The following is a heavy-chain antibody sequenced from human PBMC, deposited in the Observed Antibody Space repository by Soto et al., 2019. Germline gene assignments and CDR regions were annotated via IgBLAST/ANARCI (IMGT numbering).Heavy chain of an antibody. J-gene: IGHJ4*02. CDR3: AREPEDGVPGDY. CDR2: IIVSNGSP. CDR1: GYTFTSHT. Sequence: QVQLVQSGAEVKEPRASVRVSCKASGYTFTSHTLHWARQAPGQGLEWMGWIIVSNGSPRYAPQFQGRVTFGRDTSATTAYMELSSLTSEDTAVYYCAREPEDGVPGDYWGQGTLVVVSS. D-gene: IGHD3-3*01. V-gene: IGHV1-3*01.